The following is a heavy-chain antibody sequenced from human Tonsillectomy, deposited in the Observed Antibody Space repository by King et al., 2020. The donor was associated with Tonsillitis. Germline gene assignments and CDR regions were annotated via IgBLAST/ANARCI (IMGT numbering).Heavy chain of an antibody. D-gene: IGHD2-2*01. CDR3: ARDDARYCSSNPCYEITWFDP. CDR2: IKPNTGGT. J-gene: IGHJ5*02. CDR1: GYTFTDHF. V-gene: IGHV1-2*02. Sequence: QLVQSGAEVKKPGASVKVSCKASGYTFTDHFIHWVRQAPGQGLEWMGWIKPNTGGTKYAQKFQGRVTMTRDTSISTAYMELSGLTSDDTAVYYCARDDARYCSSNPCYEITWFDPWGQGTLVTVSS.